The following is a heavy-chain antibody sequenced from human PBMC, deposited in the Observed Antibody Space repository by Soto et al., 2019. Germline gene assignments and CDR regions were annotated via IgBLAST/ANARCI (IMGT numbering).Heavy chain of an antibody. V-gene: IGHV3-7*01. Sequence: GSLRLSCAASGLTFSSYCMSWVRQAPGKGLEWVANSNQDESEIFYVDSVKGRFTISRDNTKNSLYLQMNSLRVEDTAVYFCARDKGYSIFDYWGQGNQVTVSS. J-gene: IGHJ4*02. CDR1: GLTFSSYC. CDR3: ARDKGYSIFDY. CDR2: SNQDESEI. D-gene: IGHD2-15*01.